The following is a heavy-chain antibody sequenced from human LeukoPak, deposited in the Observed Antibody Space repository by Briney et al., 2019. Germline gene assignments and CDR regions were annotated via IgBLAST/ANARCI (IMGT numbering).Heavy chain of an antibody. D-gene: IGHD5-18*01. V-gene: IGHV1-24*01. Sequence: GFDPEDGETIYAQKLQGRVTMTEDTSTDTAYMELSSLRSEDTAVYYCATTAPVDTAMAFDYWGQGTLVTVSS. J-gene: IGHJ4*02. CDR3: ATTAPVDTAMAFDY. CDR2: FDPEDGET.